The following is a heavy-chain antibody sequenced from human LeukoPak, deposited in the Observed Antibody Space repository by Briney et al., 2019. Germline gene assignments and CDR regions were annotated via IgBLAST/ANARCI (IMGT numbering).Heavy chain of an antibody. CDR2: ISAYNGNT. Sequence: ASVKVSCKASGYTFTGYYIHWVRQAPGQGLEWMGWISAYNGNTNYAQKLQGRVTMTTDTSTSTAYMELRSLRSDDTAVYYCARDNGGWFDPWGQGTLVTVSS. J-gene: IGHJ5*02. V-gene: IGHV1-18*04. CDR1: GYTFTGYY. CDR3: ARDNGGWFDP. D-gene: IGHD2-8*01.